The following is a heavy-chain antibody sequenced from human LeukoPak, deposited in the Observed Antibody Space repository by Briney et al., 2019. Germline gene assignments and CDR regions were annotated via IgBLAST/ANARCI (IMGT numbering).Heavy chain of an antibody. CDR3: ARLNYANWFDP. CDR1: GGSITSYY. J-gene: IGHJ5*02. CDR2: IYYSGST. Sequence: SATLSLTCTVSGGSITSYYWSWIRQPPGKGLEWIGYIYYSGSTNHNPSLKSRVTISVDTSKNQVSLKLSSVTAADTAVYFCARLNYANWFDPWGQGTLVTVSS. V-gene: IGHV4-59*01. D-gene: IGHD2-2*01.